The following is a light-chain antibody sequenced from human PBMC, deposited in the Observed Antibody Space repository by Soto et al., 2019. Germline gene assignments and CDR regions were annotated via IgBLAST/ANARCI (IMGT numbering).Light chain of an antibody. CDR2: DAS. CDR3: QQFNSYPIT. Sequence: AIQLTQSPSALSASVGDRVTITCRASQGISSALAWYQQKPGKAPKLLIYDASSLESGVPSRFSGSGSGTDFTLTISSLQPEDFATYYCQQFNSYPITFGQGTRLEIK. J-gene: IGKJ5*01. CDR1: QGISSA. V-gene: IGKV1-13*02.